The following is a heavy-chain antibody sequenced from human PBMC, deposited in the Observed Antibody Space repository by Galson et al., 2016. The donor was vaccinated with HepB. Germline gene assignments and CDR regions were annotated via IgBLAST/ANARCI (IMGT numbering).Heavy chain of an antibody. CDR3: ARDGGYSGYDAYGLDV. D-gene: IGHD5-12*01. V-gene: IGHV3-13*01. J-gene: IGHJ6*04. Sequence: SLRLSCAASGFTFSIYDMHWVRQAPGSGLEWVSVIGTAGNTYYAASVKGRFTISREDAKNSLFLQMNSPTVGDTAVYYCARDGGYSGYDAYGLDVWGKGTTVTVSS. CDR1: GFTFSIYD. CDR2: IGTAGNT.